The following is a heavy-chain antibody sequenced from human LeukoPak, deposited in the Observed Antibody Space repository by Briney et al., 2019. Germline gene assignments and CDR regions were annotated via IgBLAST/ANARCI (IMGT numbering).Heavy chain of an antibody. D-gene: IGHD1-1*01. J-gene: IGHJ4*02. CDR1: GFIFSQYG. V-gene: IGHV3-30*02. CDR2: TQPDGREK. Sequence: SGGSLRLSCVASGFIFSQYGMHWARQAPGKGLEWVAFTQPDGREKDYAESVKGRFNISRDNSKNTLYLQMNSLRPEDTAVYFCTKNSRYRGLEDGWGQGTLVTVSS. CDR3: TKNSRYRGLEDG.